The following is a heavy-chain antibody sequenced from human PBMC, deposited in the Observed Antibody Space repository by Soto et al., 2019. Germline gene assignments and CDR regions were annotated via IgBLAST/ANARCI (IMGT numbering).Heavy chain of an antibody. D-gene: IGHD6-19*01. Sequence: EVQLVESGGGLVRPGGSLRLSCTASGFTFSSYWMNWVRQAPGKGLEWVANIKQDGSEKYYVDSVKGRFTISRDNAKNSLYLQINSLRAEDTAGYYCAGGTGWLSDSWGQGTLVTVSS. CDR2: IKQDGSEK. CDR3: AGGTGWLSDS. CDR1: GFTFSSYW. V-gene: IGHV3-7*05. J-gene: IGHJ4*02.